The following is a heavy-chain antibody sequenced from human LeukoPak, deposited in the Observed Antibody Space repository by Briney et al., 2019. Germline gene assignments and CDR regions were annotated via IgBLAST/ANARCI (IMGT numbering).Heavy chain of an antibody. V-gene: IGHV4-59*01. CDR1: GGSISSYY. J-gene: IGHJ3*02. D-gene: IGHD3-10*01. CDR2: IYYSGST. Sequence: SETLSLTCTVSGGSISSYYWSWIRQPPGKGLEWIGYIYYSGSTNHNPSLKSRVTISVDTSKNQFSLKLSSVTAADTAVYYCARAYYYGSGSYAFDIWGQGTMVTVSS. CDR3: ARAYYYGSGSYAFDI.